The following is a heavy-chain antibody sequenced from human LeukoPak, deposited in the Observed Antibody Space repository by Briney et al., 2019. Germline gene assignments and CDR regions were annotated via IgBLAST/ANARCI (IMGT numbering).Heavy chain of an antibody. CDR1: GGSFSGYY. Sequence: PSETLSLTCAVYGGSFSGYYWSWIRQPPGKGLEWVSSISVSGDSTYYADSVKGRFTIYRDNSKNTLYLQMNSLRAEDTAVYYCAKNQWELYYWGQGTLVTVSS. J-gene: IGHJ4*02. D-gene: IGHD1-26*01. CDR3: AKNQWELYY. V-gene: IGHV3-23*01. CDR2: ISVSGDST.